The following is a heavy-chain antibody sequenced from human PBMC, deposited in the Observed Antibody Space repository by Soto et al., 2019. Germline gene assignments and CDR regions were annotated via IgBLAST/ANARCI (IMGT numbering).Heavy chain of an antibody. V-gene: IGHV3-9*01. D-gene: IGHD1-1*01. CDR3: ARTTLTTGFYYGMDL. CDR1: GFRFDDYA. Sequence: SLRLSCAASGFRFDDYAMHWVRQAPGKGLEWVSGVSWSSGSIGYAGSVKGPFTISRDNDGNSLFLQMNGLRSDDTALYYCARTTLTTGFYYGMDLWGQGTMVTVSS. CDR2: VSWSSGSI. J-gene: IGHJ6*02.